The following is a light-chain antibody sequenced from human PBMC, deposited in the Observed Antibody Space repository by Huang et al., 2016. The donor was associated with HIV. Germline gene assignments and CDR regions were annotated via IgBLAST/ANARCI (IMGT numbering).Light chain of an antibody. CDR2: GAS. V-gene: IGKV3-15*01. Sequence: EIVMTQSPATLSGSPGERATLSCRASQSITHSLAWYQQKSGQAPRLLIYGASTRATGIPARFSGSGSGTAFTLTIDSLQSEDFALYYCQQYNNWPPSITFGQGTRLEI. CDR3: QQYNNWPPSIT. CDR1: QSITHS. J-gene: IGKJ5*01.